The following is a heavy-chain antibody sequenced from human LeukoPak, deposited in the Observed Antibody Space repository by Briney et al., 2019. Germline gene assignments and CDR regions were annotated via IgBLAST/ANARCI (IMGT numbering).Heavy chain of an antibody. Sequence: GGSLRLSCAASGFTFSSYSMNWVRQAPGKGLEWVSSISSSSNHIYYADSVKGRFTISRDNAKNSLYLQMNSLRAEDTAVYYCARVAVNAFDIWGQGTMVTVSS. CDR2: ISSSSNHI. D-gene: IGHD6-19*01. CDR1: GFTFSSYS. CDR3: ARVAVNAFDI. J-gene: IGHJ3*02. V-gene: IGHV3-21*01.